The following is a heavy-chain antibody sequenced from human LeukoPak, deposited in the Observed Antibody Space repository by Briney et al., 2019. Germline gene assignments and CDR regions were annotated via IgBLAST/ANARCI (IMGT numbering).Heavy chain of an antibody. V-gene: IGHV4-59*01. Sequence: SETLSLTCTVSGGSISTYYWNWIRQPPGKGLEWIGYIYHSGSTNYNPSLQSRVTISVDTSKNQFSLNLNSVTAADTAVYYCARSSYSSSSSVWGQGTMVTVSS. D-gene: IGHD6-6*01. CDR1: GGSISTYY. J-gene: IGHJ3*01. CDR3: ARSSYSSSSSV. CDR2: IYHSGST.